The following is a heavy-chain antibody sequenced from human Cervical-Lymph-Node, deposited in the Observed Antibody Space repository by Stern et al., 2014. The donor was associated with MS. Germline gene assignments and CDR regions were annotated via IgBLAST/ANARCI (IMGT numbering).Heavy chain of an antibody. CDR1: GFTFSSHW. D-gene: IGHD2-8*01. Sequence: EVQLVDSGGGLVQPGGSLRLACAASGFTFSSHWMHWVRQAPGEGLVWVSLIDPDGNRTTYADSVKGRFTISRDNARNTVDLQMNSLRPEDTAVYYCAKNASSGMHDFWGQGTLVTVSS. V-gene: IGHV3-74*03. CDR2: IDPDGNRT. CDR3: AKNASSGMHDF. J-gene: IGHJ4*02.